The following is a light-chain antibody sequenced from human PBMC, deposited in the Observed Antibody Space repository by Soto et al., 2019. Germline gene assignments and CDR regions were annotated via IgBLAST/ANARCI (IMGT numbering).Light chain of an antibody. CDR2: GNI. CDR3: LSFDSRLGSVV. V-gene: IGLV1-40*01. J-gene: IGLJ2*01. Sequence: QSVLTQPPSVSGAPVQRVAIFCTGSSSNIGAGYEVQWYQHFPGTAPALLIQGNIHRPSGVPDRFSGYKSDTSASLVITGIPDEDEADYYCLSFDSRLGSVVFGGGTKLTVL. CDR1: SSNIGAGYE.